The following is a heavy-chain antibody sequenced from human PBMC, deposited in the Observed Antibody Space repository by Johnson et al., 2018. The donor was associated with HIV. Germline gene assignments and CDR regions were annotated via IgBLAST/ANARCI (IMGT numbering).Heavy chain of an antibody. D-gene: IGHD4-23*01. CDR3: AKDLLGGNKGFDAFDI. CDR2: ISGSGGST. J-gene: IGHJ3*02. Sequence: VQLVESGGGLVQPGGSLRLSCAASGFTFSSYAMSWVRQAPGKGLEWVSAISGSGGSTYYADSVKGRFTISRDNSKNTLYLQMNSLRAEDTALYYCAKDLLGGNKGFDAFDIGGQGTMVTVSS. V-gene: IGHV3-23*04. CDR1: GFTFSSYA.